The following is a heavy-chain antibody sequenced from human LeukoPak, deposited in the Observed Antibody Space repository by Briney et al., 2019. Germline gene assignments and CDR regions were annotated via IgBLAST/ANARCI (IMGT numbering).Heavy chain of an antibody. D-gene: IGHD1-26*01. CDR1: GGSFSGYY. CDR3: AGSVQAGSY. J-gene: IGHJ4*02. Sequence: SETLSLTCAVYGGSFSGYYWSWIRQHPGKGLEWIGYIYYSGSTYYNPSLKSRVTISVDTSKNQFSLKLSSVTAADTAVYYCAGSVQAGSYWGQGTLVTVSS. CDR2: IYYSGST. V-gene: IGHV4-31*11.